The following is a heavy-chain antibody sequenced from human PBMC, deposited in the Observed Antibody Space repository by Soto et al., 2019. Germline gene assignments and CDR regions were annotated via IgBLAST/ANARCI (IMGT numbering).Heavy chain of an antibody. D-gene: IGHD6-13*01. CDR2: INPNSGGT. Sequence: GASVKVSCKASGYTFTGYYMHWVRQAPGQGLEWMGWINPNSGGTNYAQKFQGRVTMTRDTSISTAYMELSRLRSDDTAVYYCAKSSSSWYDGDYYYGMDVWGQGTTVTV. J-gene: IGHJ6*02. V-gene: IGHV1-2*02. CDR1: GYTFTGYY. CDR3: AKSSSSWYDGDYYYGMDV.